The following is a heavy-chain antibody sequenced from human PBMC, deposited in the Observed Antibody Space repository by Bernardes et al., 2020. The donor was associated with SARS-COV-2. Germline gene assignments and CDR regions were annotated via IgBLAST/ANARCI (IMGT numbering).Heavy chain of an antibody. J-gene: IGHJ4*02. CDR3: VRTVVTIVTPQFFDN. V-gene: IGHV3-11*01. CDR1: GFSFSDYY. Sequence: GSLRLSCAASGFSFSDYYMSWIRLAPGKGLEWISYISTAATNIYYAESVKGRFTIYKDNGKNLLYLQMNSLRDEDTAIYYCVRTVVTIVTPQFFDNWGQGTLVTVSS. D-gene: IGHD3-22*01. CDR2: ISTAATNI.